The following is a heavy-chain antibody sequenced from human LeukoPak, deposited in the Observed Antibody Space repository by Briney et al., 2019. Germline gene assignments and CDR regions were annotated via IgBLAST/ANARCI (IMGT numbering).Heavy chain of an antibody. V-gene: IGHV1-8*01. CDR1: GYTFTSYD. CDR3: ASLAGVTYGFDY. CDR2: MNPNSGNT. D-gene: IGHD2-21*02. Sequence: ASVKVSCKASGYTFTSYDINWVRQATGQGLEWMGWMNPNSGNTGYAQKFQGRVTMTRNTSISTAYMELSSLRSEDTAAYYCASLAGVTYGFDYWGQGTLVTVSS. J-gene: IGHJ4*02.